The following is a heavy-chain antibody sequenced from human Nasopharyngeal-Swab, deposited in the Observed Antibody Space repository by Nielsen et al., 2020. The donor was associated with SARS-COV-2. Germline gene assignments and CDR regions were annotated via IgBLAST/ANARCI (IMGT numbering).Heavy chain of an antibody. CDR1: GFTFSSYA. V-gene: IGHV3-23*01. CDR2: ISGSGGST. CDR3: AKDPHSYYYGSGSSYFDY. D-gene: IGHD3-10*01. J-gene: IGHJ4*02. Sequence: GESLKISCAASGFTFSSYAMSWVRQAPGQGLEWVSAISGSGGSTYYADSVKGRFTISRDNSKNTLYLQMNSLRAEDTAVYYCAKDPHSYYYGSGSSYFDYWGQGTLVTVSS.